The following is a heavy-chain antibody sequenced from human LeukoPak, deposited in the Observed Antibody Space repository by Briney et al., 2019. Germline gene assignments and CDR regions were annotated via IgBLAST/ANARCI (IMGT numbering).Heavy chain of an antibody. D-gene: IGHD3-10*01. V-gene: IGHV4-30-4*08. Sequence: SETLSLTCTVSGGSISSGDYYWSWIRQPPGKGLEWIGYIYYSGSTYYNPSLKSRVTMSVDTSKNQFSLKLSSVTAADTAVYYCARAGGSGSYYPFDYWGQGTLVTVSS. CDR3: ARAGGSGSYYPFDY. CDR2: IYYSGST. J-gene: IGHJ4*02. CDR1: GGSISSGDYY.